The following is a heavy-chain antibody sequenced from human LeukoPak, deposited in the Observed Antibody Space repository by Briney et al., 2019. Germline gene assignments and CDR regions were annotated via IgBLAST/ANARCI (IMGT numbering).Heavy chain of an antibody. CDR3: ARDTSGWLQH. V-gene: IGHV3-30*04. CDR1: GFTFSSYA. D-gene: IGHD6-19*01. Sequence: GGSLRLSCAASGFTFSSYAMHWVRQAPGKGLEWVAVISYDGSNKYYADSVKGRFTISRDNSKSTLYLQMNSLRAEDTAVYYCARDTSGWLQHWGQGTLVTVSS. CDR2: ISYDGSNK. J-gene: IGHJ1*01.